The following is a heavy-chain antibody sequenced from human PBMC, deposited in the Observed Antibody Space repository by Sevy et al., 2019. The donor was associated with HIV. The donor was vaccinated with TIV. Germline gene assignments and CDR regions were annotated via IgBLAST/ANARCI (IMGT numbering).Heavy chain of an antibody. D-gene: IGHD2-2*01. CDR1: GYTFTSYG. V-gene: IGHV1-18*01. Sequence: ASVKVSCKASGYTFTSYGISWVRQAPGQGLEWLGWISTLNVNTNNAQKFQGRVTMTTDTSTGTASMELRSLRSDDTAVYYCARDDCSSLSCHGSLLYWGQGTLVTVFS. CDR2: ISTLNVNT. J-gene: IGHJ4*02. CDR3: ARDDCSSLSCHGSLLY.